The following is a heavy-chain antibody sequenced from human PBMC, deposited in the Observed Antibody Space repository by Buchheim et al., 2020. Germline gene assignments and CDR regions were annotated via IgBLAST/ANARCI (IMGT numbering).Heavy chain of an antibody. CDR1: GYTFTSYY. Sequence: QVQLVQSGAEVKKPGASVKVSCKASGYTFTSYYMHWVRQAPGQGLEWMGIINPSGGSTSYAQKFQGRVTMTRDTSTTTVYMELSSLRSEDTAVYYCAREYSGGLGFRYGMDVWGQGTT. CDR3: AREYSGGLGFRYGMDV. CDR2: INPSGGST. J-gene: IGHJ6*02. V-gene: IGHV1-46*01. D-gene: IGHD2-15*01.